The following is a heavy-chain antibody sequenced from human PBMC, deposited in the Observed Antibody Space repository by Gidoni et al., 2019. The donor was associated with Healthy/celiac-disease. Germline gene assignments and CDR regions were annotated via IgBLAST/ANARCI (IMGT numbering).Heavy chain of an antibody. CDR1: GGSTSSGGYY. CDR2: IYYSGST. CDR3: ARGRYSGYDFDY. V-gene: IGHV4-31*03. Sequence: QVQRQESGPGLGKPSQTLSLTCTVSGGSTSSGGYYWSWIRQHPGKGLEWIGYIYYSGSTYYHPSLKSRVPISVYTSKNQFSLQLRSVTAADTAVYYCARGRYSGYDFDYWGQGTLVTVSS. J-gene: IGHJ4*02. D-gene: IGHD5-12*01.